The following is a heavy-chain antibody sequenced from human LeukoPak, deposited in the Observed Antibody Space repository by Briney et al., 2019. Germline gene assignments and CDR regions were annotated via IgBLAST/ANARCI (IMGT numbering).Heavy chain of an antibody. CDR3: ARDRRRSGSYSYYYYGMDV. CDR1: GYTFTSYG. D-gene: IGHD1-26*01. Sequence: ASVKVSCKASGYTFTSYGISWVRQAPGQGLEWMGWISAYNGSTNYAQKLQGRVTMTTDTSTSTAYMELRSLRSDDTAVYYCARDRRRSGSYSYYYYGMDVWGQGTTVTVSS. J-gene: IGHJ6*02. V-gene: IGHV1-18*01. CDR2: ISAYNGST.